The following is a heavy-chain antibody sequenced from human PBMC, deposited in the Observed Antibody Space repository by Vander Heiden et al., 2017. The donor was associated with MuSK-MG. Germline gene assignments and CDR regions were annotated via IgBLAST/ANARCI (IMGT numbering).Heavy chain of an antibody. CDR3: ARSGVSSDAFDI. J-gene: IGHJ3*02. Sequence: QVTLRESGPALVKPTQTLTLTCTFSGFSLSTSGMCVSWIRQPPGKALEWLARIDWDDDKYYSTTLKTRLTISKDTSKNQVVLTMTNMDPVDTATYYGARSGVSSDAFDIWGQGTMVTVSS. D-gene: IGHD3-3*01. V-gene: IGHV2-70*15. CDR2: IDWDDDK. CDR1: GFSLSTSGMC.